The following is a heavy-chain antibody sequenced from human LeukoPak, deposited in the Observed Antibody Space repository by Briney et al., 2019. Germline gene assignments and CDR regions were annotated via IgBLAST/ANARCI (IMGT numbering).Heavy chain of an antibody. J-gene: IGHJ4*02. V-gene: IGHV3-30*02. CDR2: IRYDGSNK. CDR1: GFTFGDYA. Sequence: PGRSLRLSCTASGFTFGDYAMSWFRQAPGKGLEWVAFIRYDGSNKYYADSVKGRFTISRDNSKNTLYLQMNSLRAEDTAVYYCAKDGGYRVGATGPNYWGQGTLVTVSS. CDR3: AKDGGYRVGATGPNY. D-gene: IGHD1-26*01.